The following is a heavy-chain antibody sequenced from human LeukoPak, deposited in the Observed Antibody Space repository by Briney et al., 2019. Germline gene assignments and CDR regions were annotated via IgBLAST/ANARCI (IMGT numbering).Heavy chain of an antibody. Sequence: SETLSLTCTVSGGSISSYYWSWIRQPPGKGLEWIGYIYYSGSTNYNPSLKSRVTISVDTSKNQFSLKLSSVTAADTAVYYCATEFYDFWSGYWGAFDIWGQGTMVTVSS. V-gene: IGHV4-59*01. CDR3: ATEFYDFWSGYWGAFDI. J-gene: IGHJ3*02. CDR2: IYYSGST. CDR1: GGSISSYY. D-gene: IGHD3-3*01.